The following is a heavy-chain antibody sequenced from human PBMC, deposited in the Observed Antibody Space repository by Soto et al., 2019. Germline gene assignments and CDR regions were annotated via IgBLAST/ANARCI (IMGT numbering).Heavy chain of an antibody. CDR2: IYLGDSDT. CDR1: GDTYTTSW. V-gene: IGHV5-51*01. Sequence: GESLKISCKGSGDTYTTSWIGWVRQMPGKGLEWMGTIYLGDSDTRYNPSVEGHVISADKSINTAYLHWPSLKASDTAMYYCARTLRRGDGFDVWGQVPMVTVSS. CDR3: ARTLRRGDGFDV. J-gene: IGHJ3*01.